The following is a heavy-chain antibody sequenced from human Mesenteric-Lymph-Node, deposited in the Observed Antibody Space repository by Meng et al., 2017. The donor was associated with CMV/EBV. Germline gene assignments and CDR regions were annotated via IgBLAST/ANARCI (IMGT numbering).Heavy chain of an antibody. D-gene: IGHD3-10*01. CDR3: AKDRGYRTYNGLDV. Sequence: GGSLRLSCAASGFTFTNYAMTWVRQVPGKGLKWVSAISAFGESTHYADSVKGRFTISRDNSKSTLYLQMNNLRAEDTAIYYCAKDRGYRTYNGLDVWGQGTTVTVSS. J-gene: IGHJ6*02. CDR2: ISAFGEST. CDR1: GFTFTNYA. V-gene: IGHV3-23*01.